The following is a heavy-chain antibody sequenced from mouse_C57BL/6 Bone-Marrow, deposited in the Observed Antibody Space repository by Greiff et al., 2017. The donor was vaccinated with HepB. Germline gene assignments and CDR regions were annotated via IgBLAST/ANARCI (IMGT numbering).Heavy chain of an antibody. V-gene: IGHV1-82*01. CDR3: AIYYGNYDAMDY. J-gene: IGHJ4*01. CDR1: GYAFSSSW. CDR2: IYPGDGDT. Sequence: QVQLQQSGPELVKPGASVKISCKASGYAFSSSWMNWVKQRPGKGLEWIGRIYPGDGDTNYNGKFKGKATLTADKSSSTAYMQLSSLTSADSAVYFCAIYYGNYDAMDYWGQGTSVTVSS. D-gene: IGHD2-1*01.